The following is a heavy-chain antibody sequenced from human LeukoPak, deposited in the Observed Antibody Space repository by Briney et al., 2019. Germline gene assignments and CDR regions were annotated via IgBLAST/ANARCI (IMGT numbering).Heavy chain of an antibody. Sequence: PGGSLRLPCAASGFTFSDYYMSWIRQAPGKGLEWVSYISTSGSTIYYADSVKGRFTISRDNAKNSLYLQMNSLRAEDTAVYYCARTRLSNYFDYWGQGALVTVSS. CDR2: ISTSGSTI. J-gene: IGHJ4*02. D-gene: IGHD5/OR15-5a*01. CDR3: ARTRLSNYFDY. CDR1: GFTFSDYY. V-gene: IGHV3-11*01.